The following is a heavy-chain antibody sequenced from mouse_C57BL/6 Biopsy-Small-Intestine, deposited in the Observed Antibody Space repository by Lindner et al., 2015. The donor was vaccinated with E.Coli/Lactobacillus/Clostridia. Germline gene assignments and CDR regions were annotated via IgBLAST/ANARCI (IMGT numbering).Heavy chain of an antibody. J-gene: IGHJ2*01. CDR2: INPSTGVT. V-gene: IGHV1-42*01. CDR1: GYSFTGYY. D-gene: IGHD2-4*01. Sequence: VQLQESGPELVKPGASVKMSCKASGYSFTGYYMNWMKQSPEKSLEWIGEINPSTGVTTYNQKFKAKATLTVDKSSSTAYMQLKSLTSEDSAVYYCARSYYDYLDYWGQGTTLTVSS. CDR3: ARSYYDYLDY.